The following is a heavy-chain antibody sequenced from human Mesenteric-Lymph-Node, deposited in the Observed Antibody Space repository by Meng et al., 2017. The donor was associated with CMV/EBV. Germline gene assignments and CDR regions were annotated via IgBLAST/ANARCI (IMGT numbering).Heavy chain of an antibody. J-gene: IGHJ4*02. CDR2: VIHTGST. CDR3: ARAASYCTNGVCYFDY. Sequence: SETLSLTCAVSGGSLSSDYWSWIRQPPGKGLEWIGEVIHTGSTNYSPSLKSRVIISLDTSKNQFSLKLSSVTAADTAVYYCARAASYCTNGVCYFDYWGQGTLVTVSS. CDR1: GGSLSSDY. V-gene: IGHV4-34*12. D-gene: IGHD2-8*01.